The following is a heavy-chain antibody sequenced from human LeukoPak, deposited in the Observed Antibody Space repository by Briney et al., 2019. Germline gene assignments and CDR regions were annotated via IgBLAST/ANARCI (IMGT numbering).Heavy chain of an antibody. J-gene: IGHJ4*02. V-gene: IGHV1-2*02. CDR2: INPNSGGT. D-gene: IGHD3-3*01. Sequence: ASVKVSCKASGYTFTGYYMHWVRQDPGQGLEWMGWINPNSGGTNYAQKFQGRVTMTRDTSISTAYMELSSLRSDDTAVYYCARTRRITTPTFDYWGQGTLVTVSS. CDR3: ARTRRITTPTFDY. CDR1: GYTFTGYY.